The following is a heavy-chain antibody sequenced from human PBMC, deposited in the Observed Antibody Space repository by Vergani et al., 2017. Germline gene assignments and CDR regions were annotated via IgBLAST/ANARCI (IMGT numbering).Heavy chain of an antibody. CDR2: IYSGGST. D-gene: IGHD3-22*01. J-gene: IGHJ3*02. V-gene: IGHV3-53*01. CDR1: GFTVSSNY. CDR3: ASPYYYDSSGFDI. Sequence: EVQLVESGGGLIQPGGSLRLSCAASGFTVSSNYMSWVRQAPGKGLEWVSVIYSGGSTYYADSVKGRFTISRDNSKNSLYLQMNSLRAEDTALYYCASPYYYDSSGFDIWGQGTMVTVSS.